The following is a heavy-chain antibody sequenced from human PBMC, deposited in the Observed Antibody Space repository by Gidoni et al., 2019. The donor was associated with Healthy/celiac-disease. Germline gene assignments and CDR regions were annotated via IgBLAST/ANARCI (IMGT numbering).Heavy chain of an antibody. J-gene: IGHJ4*02. Sequence: QVQLVESGGGVVQPGRSLRLSCAASGFTFSSYAMHWVRQAPGKGLEWVAVISYDGSNKYYADSVKGRFTISRDNSKNTLYLQMNSLRAEDTAVYYCARTGSGQYLPSGTFDYWGQGTLVTVSS. CDR1: GFTFSSYA. V-gene: IGHV3-30-3*01. CDR3: ARTGSGQYLPSGTFDY. D-gene: IGHD6-19*01. CDR2: ISYDGSNK.